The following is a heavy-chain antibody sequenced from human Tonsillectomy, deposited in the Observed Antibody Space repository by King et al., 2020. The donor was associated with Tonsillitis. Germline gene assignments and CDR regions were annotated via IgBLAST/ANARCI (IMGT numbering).Heavy chain of an antibody. J-gene: IGHJ6*02. CDR3: ARVPPVTTVSDYYYYGMDV. V-gene: IGHV3-13*01. Sequence: VQLVESGGGLVQPGGSLRLSCAASGFTFSSYDMHWVRQATGKGLEWVSAIGTAGDTYYPGSVKGRFTISRENAKNSLYLQMNSLRAGDTAVYYCARVPPVTTVSDYYYYGMDVWGQGTTVTVSS. CDR1: GFTFSSYD. CDR2: IGTAGDT. D-gene: IGHD4-11*01.